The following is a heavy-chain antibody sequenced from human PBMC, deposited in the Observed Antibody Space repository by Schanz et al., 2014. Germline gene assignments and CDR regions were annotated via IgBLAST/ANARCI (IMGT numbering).Heavy chain of an antibody. D-gene: IGHD3-22*01. J-gene: IGHJ4*02. CDR2: ISGGGGSA. Sequence: EVQLVESGGGLVQPGGSLRLSCAASGFTFNNYDMNWVRLVPGKGLECVSGISGGGGSAYYADSVKGRFTISRDNSKNTLYLQMSGLRAEDTAVYYCAKVWGSDYFYPFDYWGQGTLDTVSS. CDR1: GFTFNNYD. CDR3: AKVWGSDYFYPFDY. V-gene: IGHV3-23*04.